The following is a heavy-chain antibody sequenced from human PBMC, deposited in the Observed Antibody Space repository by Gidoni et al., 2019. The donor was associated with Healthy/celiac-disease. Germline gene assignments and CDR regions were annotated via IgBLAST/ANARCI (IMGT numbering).Heavy chain of an antibody. D-gene: IGHD1-7*01. Sequence: GWIRQPPGKGLEWIGSIYYSGSTYYNPSLKSRVTISVDTSKNQFSLKLSSVTAADTAVYYCASEGNYLGPVSFDYWGQGTLVTVSS. V-gene: IGHV4-39*01. CDR2: IYYSGST. CDR3: ASEGNYLGPVSFDY. J-gene: IGHJ4*02.